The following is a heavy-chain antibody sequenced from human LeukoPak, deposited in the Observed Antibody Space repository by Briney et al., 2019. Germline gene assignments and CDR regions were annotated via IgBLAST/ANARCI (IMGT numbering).Heavy chain of an antibody. V-gene: IGHV1-8*01. D-gene: IGHD1-14*01. CDR1: GYTFATYE. J-gene: IGHJ5*02. CDR3: SRGPRNDP. Sequence: GASVKVSCKTSGYTFATYEINWVRQAAGQGLEWMGWVHPNSGNTGYAQKFQGRVTMTRNTSISTAYMELSSLRSEDTAVYYCSRGPRNDPWGQGTLVTVSS. CDR2: VHPNSGNT.